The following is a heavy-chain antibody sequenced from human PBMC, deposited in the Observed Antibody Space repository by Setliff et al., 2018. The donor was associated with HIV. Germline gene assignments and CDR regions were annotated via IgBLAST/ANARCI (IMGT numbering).Heavy chain of an antibody. J-gene: IGHJ6*02. CDR3: ARSFPYYYESSGLYAMDV. V-gene: IGHV3-13*01. D-gene: IGHD3-22*01. CDR2: IGTGGDT. Sequence: LRLSCEASGFIFSNHDFHWVRQAAGKGLEWVSAIGTGGDTYYVDSVKGRFTISRDNAKNTLYLQMNSLRAEDTAIYFCARSFPYYYESSGLYAMDVWGQGTTVTVSS. CDR1: GFIFSNHD.